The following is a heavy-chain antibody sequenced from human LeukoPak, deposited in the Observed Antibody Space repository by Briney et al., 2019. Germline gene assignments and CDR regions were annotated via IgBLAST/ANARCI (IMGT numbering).Heavy chain of an antibody. Sequence: SETLSLTCAVYGGSFSGYYWSWIRQPPGKGLEWIGEINHSGSTNYNPSLKSRVTISVDASKNQFSLKLSSVTAADTAVYYCARGPSYGGYYYWGQGTLVTVSS. J-gene: IGHJ4*02. V-gene: IGHV4-34*01. CDR3: ARGPSYGGYYY. CDR2: INHSGST. D-gene: IGHD5-12*01. CDR1: GGSFSGYY.